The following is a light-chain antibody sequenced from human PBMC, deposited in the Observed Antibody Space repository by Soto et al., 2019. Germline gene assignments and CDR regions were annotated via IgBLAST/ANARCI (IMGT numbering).Light chain of an antibody. Sequence: DIQMTQSPSTLSASVGDRVTITCRASQSISSWLAWYQQKPGKAPKLLIYKASSLESGVPSRFSGSGSGTEFNLTISSMQPDDFATYYCQQYTNYPYTFGQGTKLEIK. CDR3: QQYTNYPYT. V-gene: IGKV1-5*03. J-gene: IGKJ2*01. CDR2: KAS. CDR1: QSISSW.